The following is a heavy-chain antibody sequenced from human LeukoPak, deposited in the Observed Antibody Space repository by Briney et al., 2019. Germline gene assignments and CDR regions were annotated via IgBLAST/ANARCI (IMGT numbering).Heavy chain of an antibody. CDR3: ARVSIMAQSFDY. J-gene: IGHJ4*02. V-gene: IGHV4-39*07. D-gene: IGHD2-8*01. Sequence: SETLSLTCTVSGGSISSSSYYWGWIRQPPGKGLEWIGSIYYSGSTYYNPSLKSRVTISVDTSKNQFSLKLSSVTAADTAVYFCARVSIMAQSFDYWGQGTLVTVSS. CDR2: IYYSGST. CDR1: GGSISSSSYY.